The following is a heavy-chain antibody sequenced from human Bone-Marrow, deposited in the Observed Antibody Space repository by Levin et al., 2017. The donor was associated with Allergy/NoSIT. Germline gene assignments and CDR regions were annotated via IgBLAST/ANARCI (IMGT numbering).Heavy chain of an antibody. J-gene: IGHJ4*02. D-gene: IGHD5-12*01. CDR3: ARGGYGGFDWLDY. Sequence: GESLKISCKASGYTLISYYLHWVRQAPGQGLEWMGIFDPSPSGGSTSYAQKFQGRVTVTRDTSTSTVYMELSSLKSEDTAMYYCARGGYGGFDWLDYWGQGTLVTVSS. CDR2: FDPSPSGGST. V-gene: IGHV1-46*01. CDR1: GYTLISYY.